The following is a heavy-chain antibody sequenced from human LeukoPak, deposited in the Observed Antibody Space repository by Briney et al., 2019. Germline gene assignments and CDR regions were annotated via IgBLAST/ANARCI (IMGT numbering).Heavy chain of an antibody. CDR3: ARTKSGWYYSDY. CDR1: GGSMRSYY. D-gene: IGHD6-19*01. V-gene: IGHV4-59*08. J-gene: IGHJ4*02. Sequence: LETLSLTCTVSGGSMRSYYWSWIRQPPGKGLELIGYVYYSGTANYNPSLESRVTILVDTSKNQFSLNLSSVTAADTAVYYCARTKSGWYYSDYWGQGTLVSVSS. CDR2: VYYSGTA.